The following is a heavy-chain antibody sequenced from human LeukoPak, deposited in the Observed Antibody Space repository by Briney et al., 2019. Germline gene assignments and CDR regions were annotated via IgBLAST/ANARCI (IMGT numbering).Heavy chain of an antibody. CDR1: GGSISSSSYY. Sequence: SETLSLTCTVSGGSISSSSYYWGWIRQPPGKGLEWIGSIYYSGSTYYNPSLKSRVTISVDTSKNQFSLKLSSVTAADTAVYYCARIALYDDTAFYSGYYCYYYPMDVWGQGTTVTVSS. D-gene: IGHD3-9*01. CDR3: ARIALYDDTAFYSGYYCYYYPMDV. CDR2: IYYSGST. J-gene: IGHJ6*02. V-gene: IGHV4-39*01.